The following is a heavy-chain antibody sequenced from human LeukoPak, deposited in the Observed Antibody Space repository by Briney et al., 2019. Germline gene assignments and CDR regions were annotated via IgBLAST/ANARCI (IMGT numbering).Heavy chain of an antibody. CDR2: LYSDGNT. D-gene: IGHD1-14*01. CDR3: ARGVEPLAANTLAY. Sequence: GGSLRLSCAASGFTVITNDMTWLRQAPGKGLEWVSVLYSDGNTKYADSVQGRFTISRDNSKHTLYLEMNSLSPDDTAVYYCARGVEPLAANTLAYWGQGTLVTVSS. V-gene: IGHV3-53*01. CDR1: GFTVITND. J-gene: IGHJ4*02.